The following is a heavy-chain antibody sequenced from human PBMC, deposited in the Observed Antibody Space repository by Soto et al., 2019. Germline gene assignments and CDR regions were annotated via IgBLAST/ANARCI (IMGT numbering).Heavy chain of an antibody. Sequence: EVRLVQSGGGLVQPGGSLRLSCAASLFIVSDNYMSWVRQAPGKGLEWVSLIYSGGGTDYAESVKGRFTISRDNSKNTLYLQMNSLKAEDTGIYYCAPRRTTAPYGGQGTVVTVSS. J-gene: IGHJ4*02. CDR3: APRRTTAPY. D-gene: IGHD4-17*01. CDR2: IYSGGGT. CDR1: LFIVSDNY. V-gene: IGHV3-66*01.